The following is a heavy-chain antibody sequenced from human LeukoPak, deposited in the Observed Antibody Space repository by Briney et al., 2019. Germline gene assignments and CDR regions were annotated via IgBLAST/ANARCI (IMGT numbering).Heavy chain of an antibody. Sequence: RAGVSLRLSCAASGFTFSNYWMSWVRQAPGRGLEWVANIKEDGSDKFCVDSVKGRFTISRDNAKNSLYLQMNSLGAEDTAVYHCARDRDYDFWSAYYYYGMDVWGQGTTVTVSS. CDR2: IKEDGSDK. V-gene: IGHV3-7*03. CDR3: ARDRDYDFWSAYYYYGMDV. D-gene: IGHD3-3*01. CDR1: GFTFSNYW. J-gene: IGHJ6*02.